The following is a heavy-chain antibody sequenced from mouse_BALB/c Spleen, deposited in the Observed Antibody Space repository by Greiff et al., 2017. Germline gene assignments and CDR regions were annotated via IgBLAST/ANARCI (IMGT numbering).Heavy chain of an antibody. CDR2: IYPGGGYT. Sequence: QVQLQQSGAELVRPGTSVKISCKASGYTFTNYWLGWVKQRPGHGLEWIGDIYPGGGYTNYNEKFKGKATLTADTSSSTAYMQLSSLTSEDSAVYFCARKGNYYGSSYPAWFAYWGQGTLVTVSA. J-gene: IGHJ3*01. D-gene: IGHD1-1*01. CDR1: GYTFTNYW. CDR3: ARKGNYYGSSYPAWFAY. V-gene: IGHV1-63*02.